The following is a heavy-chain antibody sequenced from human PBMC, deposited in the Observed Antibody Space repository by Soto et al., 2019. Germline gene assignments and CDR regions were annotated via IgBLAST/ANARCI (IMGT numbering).Heavy chain of an antibody. CDR1: GGSISSSSHY. CDR2: TYYSGST. D-gene: IGHD6-19*01. Sequence: QLQLQESGPGLVKPSETLSLTCTVSGGSISSSSHYWGWIRQAPGKGLEWIGTTYYSGSTYYNPSLKSRVTISVDMSKNQFSLKLSSVTAADTAVYYCARRRAVAGPRGSYYFDYWGQGTLVIVSS. V-gene: IGHV4-39*01. J-gene: IGHJ4*02. CDR3: ARRRAVAGPRGSYYFDY.